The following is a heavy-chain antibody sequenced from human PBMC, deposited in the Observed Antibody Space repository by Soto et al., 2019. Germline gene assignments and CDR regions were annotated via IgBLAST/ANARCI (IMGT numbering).Heavy chain of an antibody. CDR3: ARAGDRWLSYVFDF. J-gene: IGHJ3*01. V-gene: IGHV3-74*01. D-gene: IGHD5-12*01. CDR2: INSDGSST. Sequence: PGGSLRLSCATSGFTFSSYWMHWVRQAPGKGLVWVSRINSDGSSTSYADSVKGRFTISRDNAKNTLYVQMNSLRAEDTAVYYCARAGDRWLSYVFDFWAQGKMVTVS. CDR1: GFTFSSYW.